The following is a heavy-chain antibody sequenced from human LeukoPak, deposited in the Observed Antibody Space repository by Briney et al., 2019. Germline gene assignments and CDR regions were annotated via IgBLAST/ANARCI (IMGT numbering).Heavy chain of an antibody. CDR3: AGCSGGSCYLPFDY. CDR1: GYTFTSYG. D-gene: IGHD2-15*01. V-gene: IGHV1-18*01. J-gene: IGHJ4*02. CDR2: ISADNGNT. Sequence: GASVKVSCKASGYTFTSYGISWVRQAPGQGLEWMGWISADNGNTKYSQQKLQGRVTMTTGTSASTAYMELRSLRSDDTAVYYCAGCSGGSCYLPFDYWGQGTLVTVSS.